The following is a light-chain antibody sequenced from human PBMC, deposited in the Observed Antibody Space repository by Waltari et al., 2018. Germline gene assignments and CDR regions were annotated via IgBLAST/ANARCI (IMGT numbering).Light chain of an antibody. V-gene: IGLV4-69*01. CDR1: SGHSSHA. J-gene: IGLJ3*02. Sequence: QLVLTQSPSASASLRASVKLTCTLTSGHSSHAIAWLHQQPEKGPLYLMKVNSDGSHSKGDKIPDRFSGSSSGAEHFLTISSLQSEDEADYYCQTGGHGTWVFGGGTKLTVL. CDR3: QTGGHGTWV. CDR2: VNSDGSH.